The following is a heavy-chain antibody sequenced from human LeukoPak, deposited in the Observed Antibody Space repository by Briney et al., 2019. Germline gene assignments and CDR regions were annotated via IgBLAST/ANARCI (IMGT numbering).Heavy chain of an antibody. Sequence: PSETLSLTCTVSGGSISSSSYYWGWIRQPPGEGLEWIGSIYYSGSTYYNPSLKSRVTISVDTSKNQFSLKLSSVTAADTAVYYCARSYTSGGTSFHSGDFDYWGQGTLVTVSS. CDR1: GGSISSSSYY. V-gene: IGHV4-39*01. CDR2: IYYSGST. CDR3: ARSYTSGGTSFHSGDFDY. D-gene: IGHD2-2*01. J-gene: IGHJ4*02.